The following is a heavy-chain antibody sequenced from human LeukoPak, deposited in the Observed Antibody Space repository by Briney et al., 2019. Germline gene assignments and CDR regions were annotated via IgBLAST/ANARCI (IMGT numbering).Heavy chain of an antibody. CDR1: GFIFNSYW. CDR2: VDQDGSEK. Sequence: GGSLSLSCAASGFIFNSYWMNWLRQAPGKGLEWVANVDQDGSEKYYVGSVKGRFTISRDNAKNSLYLQMNSLRVEDTAVYYCASGWASSRRKAFDIWGQGTMVTVSS. J-gene: IGHJ3*02. D-gene: IGHD3-10*01. V-gene: IGHV3-7*03. CDR3: ASGWASSRRKAFDI.